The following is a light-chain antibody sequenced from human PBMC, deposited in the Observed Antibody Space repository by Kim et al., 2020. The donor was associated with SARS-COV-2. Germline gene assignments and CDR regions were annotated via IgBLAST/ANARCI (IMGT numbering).Light chain of an antibody. V-gene: IGKV1-5*03. J-gene: IGKJ5*01. CDR1: QNIRTW. Sequence: STLSASVGDRVTIPCRASQNIRTWLAWYQQKPGKAPKLLISKTSSLESGVPSRFNGSRSGTEFTLTIISLQPDDFGTYYCQQFRAFGQGTRLEIK. CDR3: QQFRA. CDR2: KTS.